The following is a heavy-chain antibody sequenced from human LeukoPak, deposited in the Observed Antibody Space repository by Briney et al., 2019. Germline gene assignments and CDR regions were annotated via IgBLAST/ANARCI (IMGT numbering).Heavy chain of an antibody. D-gene: IGHD6-19*01. CDR2: ISGSGGST. J-gene: IGHJ4*02. Sequence: GSLRLSCAASGFTFSSYAMSWVRQAPGKGLEWVSAISGSGGSTYYADSVKGRFTISRDNSKNTLYLQVNSLRAEDTAIYYCAKHGSGPNTFIDYWGQGTLVTVSS. CDR3: AKHGSGPNTFIDY. V-gene: IGHV3-23*01. CDR1: GFTFSSYA.